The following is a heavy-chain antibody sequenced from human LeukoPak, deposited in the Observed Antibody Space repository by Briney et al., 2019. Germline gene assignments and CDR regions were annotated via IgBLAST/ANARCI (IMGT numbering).Heavy chain of an antibody. CDR3: ARGEYYYNSSGYTSVDY. Sequence: GGSLRLSCAASGFTFSSYSMNWVRQAPGKGLEWVAVTWYDGNNKYYAESVKGRFTISRDNSKNTLYLQMNSLRAEDTAVYYCARGEYYYNSSGYTSVDYWGQGTLVTVSS. V-gene: IGHV3-33*08. D-gene: IGHD3-22*01. J-gene: IGHJ4*02. CDR2: TWYDGNNK. CDR1: GFTFSSYS.